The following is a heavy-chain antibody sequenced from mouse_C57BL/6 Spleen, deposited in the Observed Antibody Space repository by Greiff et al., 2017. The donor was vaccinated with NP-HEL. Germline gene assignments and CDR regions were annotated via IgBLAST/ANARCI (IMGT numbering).Heavy chain of an antibody. V-gene: IGHV5-17*01. D-gene: IGHD1-1*01. CDR3: ARCYYVAY. Sequence: EVKVVESGGGLVKPGGSLKLSCAASGFTFSDYGMHWVRQAPEKGLEWVAYSSSGSSTIYYADTVKGRFTITRDNAKNTLFLQMTSLRSDDTAMYYCARCYYVAYWGQGTLVTVSA. J-gene: IGHJ3*01. CDR2: SSSGSSTI. CDR1: GFTFSDYG.